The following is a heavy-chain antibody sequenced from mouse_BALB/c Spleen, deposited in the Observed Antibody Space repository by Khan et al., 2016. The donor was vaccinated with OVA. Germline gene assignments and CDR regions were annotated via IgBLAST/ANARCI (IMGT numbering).Heavy chain of an antibody. CDR1: GYTFTDYI. Sequence: VRLQQSGPELVKPGVSVKIPCKALGYTFTDYIMDWVKQSHGKSLEWIGDINPNNGGTIYNQKLMGKATLTVDKSSSTAYMELRSLPSEDTAVYYCARSGCGTFAYWGQGTLVTVSA. CDR2: INPNNGGT. V-gene: IGHV1-18*01. J-gene: IGHJ3*01. CDR3: ARSGCGTFAY. D-gene: IGHD3-1*01.